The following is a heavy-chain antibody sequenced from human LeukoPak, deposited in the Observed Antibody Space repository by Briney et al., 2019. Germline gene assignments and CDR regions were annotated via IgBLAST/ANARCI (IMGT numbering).Heavy chain of an antibody. J-gene: IGHJ3*02. CDR1: DASFNTHY. CDR2: ISYGGST. Sequence: SETLSLTCTVSDASFNTHYWTWIRQPPGKGLEWIGYISYGGSTNYNPSLKSRVTISVDTSKNQFFLRLTSLTAADTAVYYCARDPTTVTKGFDIWGQGTMVTVSS. D-gene: IGHD4-17*01. V-gene: IGHV4-59*11. CDR3: ARDPTTVTKGFDI.